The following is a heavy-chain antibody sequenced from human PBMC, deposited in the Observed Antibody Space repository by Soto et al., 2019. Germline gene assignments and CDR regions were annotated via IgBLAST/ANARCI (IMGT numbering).Heavy chain of an antibody. J-gene: IGHJ4*02. V-gene: IGHV1-18*04. CDR2: IDVNT. CDR1: GYTFTSYG. CDR3: ARESMSYDYSNLRY. D-gene: IGHD4-4*01. Sequence: QVQLVQSGAEMKQPGASVKVSCKGSGYTFTSYGISWVRQAPGQGLEWMGWIDVNTNYAQKFQGRVTMTTDTSTSTAYLELRSLRSDDTAVYYCARESMSYDYSNLRYWGQGTQVTVSS.